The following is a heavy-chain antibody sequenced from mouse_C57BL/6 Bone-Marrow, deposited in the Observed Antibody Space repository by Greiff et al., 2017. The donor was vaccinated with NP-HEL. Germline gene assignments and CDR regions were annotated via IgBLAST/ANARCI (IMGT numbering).Heavy chain of an antibody. Sequence: EVKLVESGGGLVQPGGSMKLSCVASGFTFSNYWMNWVRQSPEKGLEWVAQIRLKSDNYATHYAESVKGRFTISRDDSKSNVYLQMNNLRAEDTGIYYCTDGSKGFAYWGQGTLVTVSA. CDR3: TDGSKGFAY. CDR2: IRLKSDNYAT. V-gene: IGHV6-3*01. D-gene: IGHD1-1*01. J-gene: IGHJ3*01. CDR1: GFTFSNYW.